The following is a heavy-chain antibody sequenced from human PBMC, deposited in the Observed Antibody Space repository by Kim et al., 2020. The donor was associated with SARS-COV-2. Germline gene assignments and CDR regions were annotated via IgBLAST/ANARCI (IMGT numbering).Heavy chain of an antibody. CDR1: GYSFTSYW. D-gene: IGHD3-10*01. CDR3: ARLEGWFGDLDWYFDL. Sequence: GESLKISCKGSGYSFTSYWIGWVRQMPGKGLEWMGIIYPGDSDTRYSPSFQGQVTISADKSISTAYLQWSSLKASDTAMYYCARLEGWFGDLDWYFDLWGRGTLVAVSS. CDR2: IYPGDSDT. V-gene: IGHV5-51*01. J-gene: IGHJ2*01.